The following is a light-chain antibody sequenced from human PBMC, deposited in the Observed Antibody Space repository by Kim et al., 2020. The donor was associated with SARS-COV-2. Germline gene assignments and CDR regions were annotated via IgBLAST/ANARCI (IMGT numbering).Light chain of an antibody. Sequence: QRVTSSCTGRSSNIGAGYNVHWYQQLPGTAPKLLIYGNSNRPSGVPDRFSGSNSGTSASLTITGLLAEDEADYYCQSFDSRLTGWAFGGGTQLTVL. CDR2: GNS. CDR3: QSFDSRLTGWA. V-gene: IGLV1-40*01. J-gene: IGLJ3*02. CDR1: SSNIGAGYN.